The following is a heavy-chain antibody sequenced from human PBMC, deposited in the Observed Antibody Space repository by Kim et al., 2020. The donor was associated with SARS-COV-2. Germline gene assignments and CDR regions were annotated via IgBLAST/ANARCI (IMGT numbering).Heavy chain of an antibody. V-gene: IGHV3-53*01. Sequence: GGSLRLSCAASGFTVSDNYMNWVRQAPGKGLEWVSVVYRGGTTYYAESVKGRFTISRDISKNTLYLQMNGLRAEDTAVYYCSRRLSSSWASDYWGQGTL. D-gene: IGHD6-13*01. CDR2: VYRGGTT. J-gene: IGHJ4*02. CDR1: GFTVSDNY. CDR3: SRRLSSSWASDY.